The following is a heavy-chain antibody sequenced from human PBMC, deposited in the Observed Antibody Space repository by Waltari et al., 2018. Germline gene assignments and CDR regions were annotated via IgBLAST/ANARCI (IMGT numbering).Heavy chain of an antibody. J-gene: IGHJ6*02. CDR1: GGSFSGYY. Sequence: QVQLQQWGAGLLKPSETLSLTCAVYGGSFSGYYWSWIRQPPGKGLEWIGEINHSGSTNSTPSRKSRVTISVDTSKNQFSLKLSSVTAADTAVYYCAIAAAGDNYYYYGMDVWGQGTTVTVSS. D-gene: IGHD6-13*01. V-gene: IGHV4-34*01. CDR2: INHSGST. CDR3: AIAAAGDNYYYYGMDV.